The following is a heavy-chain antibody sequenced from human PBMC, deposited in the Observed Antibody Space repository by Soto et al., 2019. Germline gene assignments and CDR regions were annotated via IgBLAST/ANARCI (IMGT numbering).Heavy chain of an antibody. CDR1: GFRFEQYV. J-gene: IGHJ4*02. D-gene: IGHD3-10*01. Sequence: VPVVASGGGLVQPGRSLRLSCAGSGFRFEQYVMHWVRQAPGKGLECVSTVSPTGDTVAYADSVEGRFTVSRDNAKNSLYLQMNRLKGDDTAFYYCLKDAPNGSIDDWGQGTLVTVSS. V-gene: IGHV3-9*01. CDR2: VSPTGDTV. CDR3: LKDAPNGSIDD.